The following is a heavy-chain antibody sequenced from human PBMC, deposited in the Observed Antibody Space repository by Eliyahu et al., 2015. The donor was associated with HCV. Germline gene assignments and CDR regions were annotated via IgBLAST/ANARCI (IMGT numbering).Heavy chain of an antibody. CDR2: ISGSGGGT. V-gene: IGHV3-23*01. CDR3: AKAPGFVGATIPYYFDY. CDR1: XLPFSXYX. J-gene: IGHJ4*02. Sequence: EVQLLESGGGLVQPGGSLXLXCAVFXLPFSXYXMGWVRQAPGKGLEWVSAISGSGGGTSYANSVKGRFTISRDNSKNTLSLQMDSLRAEDTAVYYCAKAPGFVGATIPYYFDYWGQGTLVTVSS. D-gene: IGHD1-26*01.